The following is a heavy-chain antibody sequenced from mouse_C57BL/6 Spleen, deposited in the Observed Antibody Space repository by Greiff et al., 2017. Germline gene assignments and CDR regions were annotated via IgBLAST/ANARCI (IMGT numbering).Heavy chain of an antibody. CDR1: GFTFSDYY. V-gene: IGHV5-12*01. J-gene: IGHJ3*01. CDR3: AREEGDDGAWFAY. Sequence: EVKVEESGGGLVQPGGSLKLSCAASGFTFSDYYMYWVRQTPEKRLEWVAYISNGGGSTYYPDTVKGRFTISRDNAKNTLYLQMSRLKSEDTAMYYCAREEGDDGAWFAYWGQGTLVTVSA. CDR2: ISNGGGST. D-gene: IGHD2-12*01.